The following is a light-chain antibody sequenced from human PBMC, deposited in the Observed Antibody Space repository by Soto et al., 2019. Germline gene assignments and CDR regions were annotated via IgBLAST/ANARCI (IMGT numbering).Light chain of an antibody. Sequence: EIVMTQSPATLSVSPGERATLSCRASQSVSTNLAWYQQKPGQAPRLLIYGASTSATGFPARFSGSGSGTEFTLTISSLQSEDFAVYCCQQYNDWPLTFGGGTKVEIK. J-gene: IGKJ4*01. V-gene: IGKV3-15*01. CDR3: QQYNDWPLT. CDR2: GAS. CDR1: QSVSTN.